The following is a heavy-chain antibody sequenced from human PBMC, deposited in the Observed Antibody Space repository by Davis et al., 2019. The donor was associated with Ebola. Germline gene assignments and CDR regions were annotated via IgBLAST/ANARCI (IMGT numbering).Heavy chain of an antibody. V-gene: IGHV4-34*01. CDR2: INHSGST. CDR3: ARGPSRRDGVDY. D-gene: IGHD5-24*01. J-gene: IGHJ4*02. Sequence: PSETLSPTCAVHGGSFSGYYWSWIRQPPGKWLEWHGEINHSGSTNYNPSLKSRVTISVDTSKNQFSLKLSSVTAADTAVYYCARGPSRRDGVDYWGQGTLVTVSS. CDR1: GGSFSGYY.